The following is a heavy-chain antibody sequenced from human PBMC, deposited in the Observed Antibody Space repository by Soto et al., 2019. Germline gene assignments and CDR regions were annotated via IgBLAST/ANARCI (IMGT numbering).Heavy chain of an antibody. J-gene: IGHJ4*02. CDR3: ARDLYSNNWPRIFGV. D-gene: IGHD6-13*01. V-gene: IGHV3-23*01. Sequence: EVQLLESGGGLVQPGGSLRLSCAASGFTFGSYAMSWVRQAPGKGLEWVSSVSSIGDSTYYADSVKGRFTISRDNSKNTLYLQLNSLRAEDTAVYYCARDLYSNNWPRIFGVWGQGTLVTVS. CDR2: VSSIGDST. CDR1: GFTFGSYA.